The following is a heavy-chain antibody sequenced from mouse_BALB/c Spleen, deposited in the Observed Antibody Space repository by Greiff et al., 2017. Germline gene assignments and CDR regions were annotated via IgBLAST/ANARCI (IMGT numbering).Heavy chain of an antibody. CDR3: AREEALYAMDY. CDR2: ISSGGGST. Sequence: DVQLQESGGGLVKPGGSLKLSCAASGFAFSSYDMSWVRQTPEKRLEWVAYISSGGGSTYYPDTVKGRFTISRDNAKNTLYLQMSSLKSEDTAMYYCAREEALYAMDYWGQGTSVTVSS. D-gene: IGHD3-1*01. J-gene: IGHJ4*01. V-gene: IGHV5-12-1*01. CDR1: GFAFSSYD.